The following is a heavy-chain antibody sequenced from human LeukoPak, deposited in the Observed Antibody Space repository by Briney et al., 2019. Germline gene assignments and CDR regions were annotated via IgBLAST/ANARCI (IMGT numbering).Heavy chain of an antibody. CDR1: GGSISSSSYY. D-gene: IGHD3-16*02. CDR2: IYYSGST. CDR3: ARDDLGLRLGELSFREYYFDY. Sequence: NPSETLSLTCTVSGGSISSSSYYWGWIRQPPGKGLEWIGSIYYSGSTYCNPSLKSRVTISVDTSKNQFSLKLSPVTAADTAVYYCARDDLGLRLGELSFREYYFDYWGQGTLVTVSS. J-gene: IGHJ4*02. V-gene: IGHV4-39*07.